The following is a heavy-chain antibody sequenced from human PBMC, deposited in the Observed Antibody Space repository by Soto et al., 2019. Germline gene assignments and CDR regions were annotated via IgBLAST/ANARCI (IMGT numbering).Heavy chain of an antibody. Sequence: PSETLSLTCTVSGGSISSSSYYWGWIRQPPGKGLEWIGSIYYSGSTYYNPSLKSRVTISVDTSKNQFSLKLSSVTAADTAVYYCARHAQQWLTYYFDYWGQGTLVTVSS. J-gene: IGHJ4*02. D-gene: IGHD6-19*01. CDR3: ARHAQQWLTYYFDY. CDR2: IYYSGST. CDR1: GGSISSSSYY. V-gene: IGHV4-39*01.